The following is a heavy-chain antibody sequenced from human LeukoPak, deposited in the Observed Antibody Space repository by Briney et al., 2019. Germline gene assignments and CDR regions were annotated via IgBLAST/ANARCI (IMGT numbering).Heavy chain of an antibody. V-gene: IGHV4-34*01. J-gene: IGHJ4*02. CDR2: TNHSGST. D-gene: IGHD5-18*01. CDR3: ARAVDTAMVRVDY. CDR1: GGSFSGYY. Sequence: SETLSLTCAVYGGSFSGYYWSWIRQPPGKGLEWIGETNHSGSTNYNPSLKSRVTISVDTSKNQFSLKLGSVTAADTAVYYCARAVDTAMVRVDYWGQGTLVTVSS.